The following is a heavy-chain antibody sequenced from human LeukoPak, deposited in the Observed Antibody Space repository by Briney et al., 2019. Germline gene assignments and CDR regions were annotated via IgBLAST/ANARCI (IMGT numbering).Heavy chain of an antibody. V-gene: IGHV5-51*01. D-gene: IGHD3-10*01. J-gene: IGHJ5*02. CDR1: GYSFTTYW. CDR3: ARQRFTMRAYAGNWFDP. CDR2: IYPGYSDT. Sequence: GESLQISCKGSGYSFTTYWIGWVRQMPGKGLEWMGIIYPGYSDTRYSPSFQGQVTISADKSISTAYLQWSSLRASDTAMYYCARQRFTMRAYAGNWFDPWGQGTLVTVSS.